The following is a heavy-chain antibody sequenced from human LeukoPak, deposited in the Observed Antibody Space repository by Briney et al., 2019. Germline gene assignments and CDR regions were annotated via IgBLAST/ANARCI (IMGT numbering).Heavy chain of an antibody. Sequence: GGSLRLSCAPSGFTFSSYTMNWVRQAPGKGLEWVSYISSSSSYTNYADSVKGRFTISRDNAKNSLYLQMNSLRAEDTAVYYCAKDSSSGSYEFDYWGQGTLVTVSS. V-gene: IGHV3-21*05. CDR1: GFTFSSYT. CDR3: AKDSSSGSYEFDY. D-gene: IGHD1-26*01. CDR2: ISSSSSYT. J-gene: IGHJ4*02.